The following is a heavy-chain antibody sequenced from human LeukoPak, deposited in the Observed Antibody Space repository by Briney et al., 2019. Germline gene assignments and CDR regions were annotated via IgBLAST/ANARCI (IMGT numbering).Heavy chain of an antibody. CDR3: AKDHDLDYYDSSGYYYNYFDY. D-gene: IGHD3-22*01. Sequence: GGSLRLSCATSGFTFSSYAMSWVRQAPGKGLEWVSAISGSGGSTYYADSVKGRFTISRDNSKNTLYLQMSSLRAEDTAVYYCAKDHDLDYYDSSGYYYNYFDYWGQGTLVTVSS. V-gene: IGHV3-23*01. CDR1: GFTFSSYA. J-gene: IGHJ4*02. CDR2: ISGSGGST.